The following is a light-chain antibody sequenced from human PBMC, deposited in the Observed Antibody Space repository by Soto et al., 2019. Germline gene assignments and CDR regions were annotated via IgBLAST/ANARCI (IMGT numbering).Light chain of an antibody. Sequence: EIVLTQSPGTLSLSPGERATLSCRAIQSVSSSYLAWYQQKPGQAPRLLIYGASSRATGIPDRFSGSGSGTDFTLTISRLEPEDFAVYYCQQYGGAPLYTFGQGTRLEI. J-gene: IGKJ5*01. CDR2: GAS. V-gene: IGKV3-20*01. CDR3: QQYGGAPLYT. CDR1: QSVSSSY.